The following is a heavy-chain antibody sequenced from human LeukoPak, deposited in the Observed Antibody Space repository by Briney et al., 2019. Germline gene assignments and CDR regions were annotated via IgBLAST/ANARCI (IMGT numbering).Heavy chain of an antibody. CDR2: INHSGST. J-gene: IGHJ6*02. Sequence: PSETLSLTCAVYGGSFRGYYWSWIRQPPGKGLEWIGEINHSGSTNYNPSLKSRVTISVDTSKNQFSLKLSSVTAADTAVYYCARGNPTRYSNYYRFYYGMDVWGQGTTVTVSS. CDR3: ARGNPTRYSNYYRFYYGMDV. D-gene: IGHD4-11*01. V-gene: IGHV4-34*01. CDR1: GGSFRGYY.